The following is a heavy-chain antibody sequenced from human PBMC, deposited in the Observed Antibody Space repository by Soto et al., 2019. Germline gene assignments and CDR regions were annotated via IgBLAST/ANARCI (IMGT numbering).Heavy chain of an antibody. CDR1: GFSLSTSGVG. J-gene: IGHJ1*01. D-gene: IGHD2-15*01. CDR2: IYWDDDK. V-gene: IGHV2-5*02. CDR3: AHTVGLVVVTSEDEYFQH. Sequence: QITLKESGPTLVKPTQTLTLTCTFSGFSLSTSGVGVGWIRQPPGKALEWLAVIYWDDDKGYSPSLKNRLTITKATSKNQVVLTMTNMDPVDTATYYCAHTVGLVVVTSEDEYFQHWGQGTQVTVSS.